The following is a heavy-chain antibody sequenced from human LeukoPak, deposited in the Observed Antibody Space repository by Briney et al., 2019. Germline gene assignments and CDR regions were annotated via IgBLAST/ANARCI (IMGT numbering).Heavy chain of an antibody. CDR1: GFTFSDYY. V-gene: IGHV3-11*04. CDR2: ISSSGSTI. CDR3: ARGGRHYYGSGSYLNWFDP. Sequence: GGSLRLSCAASGFTFSDYYMSWIRQAPGKGLEWVSYISSSGSTIYYADSVKGRFTISRDNAKNSLYLQMNSLRAEDAAVYYCARGGRHYYGSGSYLNWFDPWGQGTLVTVSS. J-gene: IGHJ5*02. D-gene: IGHD3-10*01.